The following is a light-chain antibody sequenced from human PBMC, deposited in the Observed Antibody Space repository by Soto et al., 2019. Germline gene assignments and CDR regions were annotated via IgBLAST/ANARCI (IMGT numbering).Light chain of an antibody. V-gene: IGKV3-20*01. CDR3: QQYTTSVWT. CDR1: QSVGRY. J-gene: IGKJ1*01. CDR2: DAS. Sequence: EIVLTQSPGTLSLSPGERGTLSCRASQSVGRYLAWYQRKPGQSPRLLIYDASTRATGIADRFSGSGSGTDFTLTISRLEPEDFAVYYCQQYTTSVWTFGQGTKVEIK.